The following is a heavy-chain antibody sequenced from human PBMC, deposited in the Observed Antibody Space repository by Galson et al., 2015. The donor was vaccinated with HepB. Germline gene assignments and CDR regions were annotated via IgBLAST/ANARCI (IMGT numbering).Heavy chain of an antibody. Sequence: SVKVSCKASGYTFTSYAMNWVRQAPGQGLEWMGWINTNTGNPTYAQGFTGRFVFSLDTSVSTAYLQISSLKAEDTAVYYCARDRDSSDWSGNWFDPWGQGTLVTVSS. CDR3: ARDRDSSDWSGNWFDP. CDR2: INTNTGNP. D-gene: IGHD6-19*01. CDR1: GYTFTSYA. J-gene: IGHJ5*02. V-gene: IGHV7-4-1*02.